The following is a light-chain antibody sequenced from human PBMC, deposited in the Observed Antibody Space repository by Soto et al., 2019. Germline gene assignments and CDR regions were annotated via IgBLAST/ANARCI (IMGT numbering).Light chain of an antibody. V-gene: IGKV2-28*01. CDR3: LQAAQSPLT. Sequence: DIVLTQSPLSLPVTPGEPASISCRSSQSLLQSNGNNHADWYLQRPGQSPQLLLYLASSRASGVPDRFSGSGAGTEFSLEISRVEAEDVGVYCCLQAAQSPLTFGQGTRLEIK. J-gene: IGKJ5*01. CDR1: QSLLQSNGNNH. CDR2: LAS.